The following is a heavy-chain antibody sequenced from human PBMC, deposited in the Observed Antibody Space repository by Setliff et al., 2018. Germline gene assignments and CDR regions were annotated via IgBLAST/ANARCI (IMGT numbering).Heavy chain of an antibody. CDR2: IYYSGST. CDR1: GGSISSHY. V-gene: IGHV4-59*03. Sequence: PSETLSLTCTVSGGSISSHYWSWIRQPPGKGLEWIGYIYYSGSTNSNPSLKSRVTISVDTSKNQFSLKLSSVTAADTALYYCTVYNTGSSKDHYWGQGTPVTVSS. D-gene: IGHD2-8*02. J-gene: IGHJ4*02. CDR3: TVYNTGSSKDHY.